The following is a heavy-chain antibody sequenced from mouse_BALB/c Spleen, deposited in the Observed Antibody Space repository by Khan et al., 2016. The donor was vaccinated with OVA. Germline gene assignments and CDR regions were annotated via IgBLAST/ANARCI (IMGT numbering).Heavy chain of an antibody. D-gene: IGHD1-2*01. CDR3: ARTARIKY. CDR1: GYSITSGYG. J-gene: IGHJ2*01. CDR2: ILYSGIT. Sequence: EGQLQESGPGLVEPSQSLSLTCTVTGYSITSGYGWNWIRQFPGNKLEWMGYILYSGITNYNPSLKSVISSTRDKSKNQLILQWNSGTTEDTATYYCARTARIKYWGQGTTLTVSS. V-gene: IGHV3-1*02.